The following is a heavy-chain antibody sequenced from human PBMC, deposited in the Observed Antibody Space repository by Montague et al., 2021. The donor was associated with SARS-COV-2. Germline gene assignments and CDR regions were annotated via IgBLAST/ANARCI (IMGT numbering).Heavy chain of an antibody. CDR1: DVPTSAHF. D-gene: IGHD6-13*01. Sequence: SETLSLTCTVSDVPTSAHFWSWIRQSPGKGLEWIGYIYYSGSTKYSPSLTSRVTITLGTSRKHLSLEVKSVTAADTAVYYCAREQQLAPRGFGVDAWGQGTTVIVTS. CDR2: IYYSGST. V-gene: IGHV4-59*11. J-gene: IGHJ6*02. CDR3: AREQQLAPRGFGVDA.